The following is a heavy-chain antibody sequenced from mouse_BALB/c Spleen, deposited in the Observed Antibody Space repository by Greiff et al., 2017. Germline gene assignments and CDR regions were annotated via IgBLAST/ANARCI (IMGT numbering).Heavy chain of an antibody. Sequence: LQQPGSELVRPGASVKLSCKASGYTFTSYWMHWVKQRPGQGLEWIGNIYPGSGSTNYDEKFKSKATLTVDTSSSTAYMQLSRLTSEDSAVYYCTRSRDGYYFDYWGQGTTLTVSS. CDR2: IYPGSGST. CDR1: GYTFTSYW. D-gene: IGHD3-3*01. J-gene: IGHJ2*01. CDR3: TRSRDGYYFDY. V-gene: IGHV1S22*01.